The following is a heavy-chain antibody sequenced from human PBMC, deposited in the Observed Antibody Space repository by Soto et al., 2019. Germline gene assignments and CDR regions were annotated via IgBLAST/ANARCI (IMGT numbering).Heavy chain of an antibody. Sequence: GGSLRLSSAASGFTFDYYWMHWVRQAPGKGLVWVSRVHSGGTTTTYADSVKGRFTISRDNARNTVSLQMSSLRAEDTAIYYCARGDRGGFDLWGHGTMVTVSS. V-gene: IGHV3-74*01. CDR1: GFTFDYYW. D-gene: IGHD3-10*01. J-gene: IGHJ3*01. CDR3: ARGDRGGFDL. CDR2: VHSGGTTT.